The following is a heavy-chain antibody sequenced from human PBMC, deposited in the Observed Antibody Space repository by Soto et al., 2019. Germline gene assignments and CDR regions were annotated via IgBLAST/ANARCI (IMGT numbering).Heavy chain of an antibody. CDR3: AKLLSGLGYYDSSGYPSGDY. CDR2: ISYDGSNK. CDR1: GFTFSGYG. V-gene: IGHV3-30*18. D-gene: IGHD3-22*01. J-gene: IGHJ4*02. Sequence: QVQLVESGGGVVQPGRSLRLSCAASGFTFSGYGMHWVRQAPGKGLEWVAVISYDGSNKYYADSVKGRFTISRDNSKNTLYLQMNSLRAEDTAVYYCAKLLSGLGYYDSSGYPSGDYWGQGTLVTVSS.